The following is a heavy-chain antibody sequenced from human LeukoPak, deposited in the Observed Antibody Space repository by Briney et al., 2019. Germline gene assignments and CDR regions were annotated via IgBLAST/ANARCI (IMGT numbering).Heavy chain of an antibody. V-gene: IGHV4-39*01. CDR2: IYYSGST. J-gene: IGHJ4*02. D-gene: IGHD1-26*01. Sequence: PSETLSLTCTVSGGSFSSSSYYWGWIRQPPGKGLEWIGSIYYSGSTYYNPSLKSRVTISVDTSKNQFSLKLSSVTAADTAVYYCARHRIIVGATPFDYWGQGTLVTVSS. CDR1: GGSFSSSSYY. CDR3: ARHRIIVGATPFDY.